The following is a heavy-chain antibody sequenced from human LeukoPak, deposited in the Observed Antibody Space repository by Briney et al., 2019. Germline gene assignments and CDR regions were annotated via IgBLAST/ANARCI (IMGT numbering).Heavy chain of an antibody. CDR3: ARGSYYDTSGYVNWYFDL. V-gene: IGHV3-7*01. CDR1: GFPFNNYW. Sequence: GGSLRLSCAASGFPFNNYWMSWVRQAPGKGLEWVARIMQGGSEQYYVDSVKGRFTISRDNAKNSVYLQMNSLRAEDTTIYYCARGSYYDTSGYVNWYFDLWGRGTLVNVSS. D-gene: IGHD3-22*01. CDR2: IMQGGSEQ. J-gene: IGHJ2*01.